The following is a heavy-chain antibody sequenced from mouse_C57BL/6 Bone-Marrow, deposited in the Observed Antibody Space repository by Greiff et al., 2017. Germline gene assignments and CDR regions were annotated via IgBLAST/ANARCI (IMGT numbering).Heavy chain of an antibody. D-gene: IGHD2-4*01. CDR3: ARRDDYDDYYAMDY. V-gene: IGHV5-6*02. CDR1: GFTFSSYG. CDR2: ISSGGSYT. Sequence: EVNVVESGGDLVKPGGSLKLSCAASGFTFSSYGMSWVRQTPDKRLEWVATISSGGSYTYYPDSVKGRFTISRDNAKNTLYLQMSSLKSEDTAMYYCARRDDYDDYYAMDYWGQGTSVTVSS. J-gene: IGHJ4*01.